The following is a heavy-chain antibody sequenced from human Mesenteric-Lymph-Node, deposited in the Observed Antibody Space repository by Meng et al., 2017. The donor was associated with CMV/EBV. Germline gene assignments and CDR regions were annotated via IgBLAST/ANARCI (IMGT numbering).Heavy chain of an antibody. CDR1: GYTSKKYG. D-gene: IGHD5-18*01. Sequence: SVKVSCKASGYTSKKYGITWVRQAPGQGLEWMGGIIPIFGAANYAQKFQGRVTITTDESTSTAYMELSSLRSEDTAVYYCAYGYTYGTIDYWGQGTLVTVSS. CDR3: AYGYTYGTIDY. CDR2: IIPIFGAA. J-gene: IGHJ4*02. V-gene: IGHV1-69*05.